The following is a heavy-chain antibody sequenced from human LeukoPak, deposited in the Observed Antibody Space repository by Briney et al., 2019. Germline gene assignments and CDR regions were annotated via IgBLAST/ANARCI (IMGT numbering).Heavy chain of an antibody. J-gene: IGHJ4*02. CDR3: AGGTDDPSLFVYSGYDRYYFDY. CDR2: IHSSGTT. CDR1: GGSITSGGNF. D-gene: IGHD5-12*01. Sequence: PSETLSLTCSVSGGSITSGGNFWSWIRQSPGRGLEWIGYIHSSGTTDYNPSLRSRLAISVDTSKNQFSLRLSSVTAADTAVYYCAGGTDDPSLFVYSGYDRYYFDYWGQGTLVTVSS. V-gene: IGHV4-31*03.